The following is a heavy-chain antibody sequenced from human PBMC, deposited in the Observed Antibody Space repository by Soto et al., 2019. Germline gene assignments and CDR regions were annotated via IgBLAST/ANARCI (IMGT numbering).Heavy chain of an antibody. CDR2: ISYDGNKK. V-gene: IGHV3-30-3*01. CDR1: GFTFSDDG. D-gene: IGHD4-17*01. J-gene: IGHJ3*02. Sequence: GGSLRLSCLASGFTFSDDGFHWVRQAPGKGLEWVAFISYDGNKKFTADSVKGRFTISRDNSKTTLYLQMNGLRIEDTAVYYCARDSAYGGAGDPFD. CDR3: ARDSAYGGAGDPFD.